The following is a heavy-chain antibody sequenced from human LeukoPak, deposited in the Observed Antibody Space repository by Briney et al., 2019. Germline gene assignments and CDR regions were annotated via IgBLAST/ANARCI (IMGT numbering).Heavy chain of an antibody. D-gene: IGHD6-13*01. Sequence: SETLSLTCTVSGGPISSSSYYWGWIRQPPGKGLEWIGSIYYSGSTYYNPSLKSRVTISVDTSKNQFSLKLSSVTAADTAVYYCARHRRGVGSSWYYFDYWGQGTLVTVSS. CDR2: IYYSGST. CDR1: GGPISSSSYY. J-gene: IGHJ4*02. CDR3: ARHRRGVGSSWYYFDY. V-gene: IGHV4-39*01.